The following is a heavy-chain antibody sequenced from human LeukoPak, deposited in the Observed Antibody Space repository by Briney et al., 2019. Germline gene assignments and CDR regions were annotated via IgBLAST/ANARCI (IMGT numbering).Heavy chain of an antibody. J-gene: IGHJ4*02. Sequence: GGSLRLSCAASGFTFDDYTMHWVRQAPGKGLEWVSLISWDGGSTYYADSVKGRFTISRDNSKNSLYLQMNSLRTEDTALYYCAKDRGESSWYDYWGQGTLVTVSS. V-gene: IGHV3-43*01. CDR3: AKDRGESSWYDY. CDR1: GFTFDDYT. CDR2: ISWDGGST. D-gene: IGHD6-13*01.